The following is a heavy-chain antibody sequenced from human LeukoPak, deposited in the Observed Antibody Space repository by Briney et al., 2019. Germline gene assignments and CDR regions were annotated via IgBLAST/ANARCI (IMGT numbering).Heavy chain of an antibody. V-gene: IGHV4-34*01. Sequence: SETLSLTCTVSGGSFSGYYWSWIRQPPGEGLEWIGEINHSGSTNYNPSLKSRVTISVDTSKNQFSLKLSSVTAADTAVYYCARGVRYYFDYWGQGTLVTVSS. CDR3: ARGVRYYFDY. CDR1: GGSFSGYY. CDR2: INHSGST. J-gene: IGHJ4*02.